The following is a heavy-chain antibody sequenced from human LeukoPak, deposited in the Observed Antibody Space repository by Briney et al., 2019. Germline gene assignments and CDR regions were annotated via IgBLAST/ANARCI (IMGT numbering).Heavy chain of an antibody. Sequence: SETLSLTCAVYGGSFSGYYWSWIRQPPGKGLEWIGEINHSGSTNYNPSLKSRVTISVDTSKNQFSLKLSSVTAADTAVYYCARVKGVVRGVMRYMDVWGKGTTVTVSS. D-gene: IGHD3-10*01. V-gene: IGHV4-34*01. CDR1: GGSFSGYY. CDR2: INHSGST. J-gene: IGHJ6*03. CDR3: ARVKGVVRGVMRYMDV.